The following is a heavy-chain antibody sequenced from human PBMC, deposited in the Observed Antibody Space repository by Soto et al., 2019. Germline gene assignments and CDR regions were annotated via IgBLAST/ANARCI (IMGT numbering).Heavy chain of an antibody. CDR1: GFTFSSYA. CDR3: AREPLNWGVFDY. CDR2: ISYDGSNK. V-gene: IGHV3-30-3*01. Sequence: QVQLVESGGGVVQPGRSLRLSCAASGFTFSSYAMHWVRQAPGKGLEWVAVISYDGSNKYYADSVKGRFTISRDNSKNTLYLQMNSLRAEDTAVYCCAREPLNWGVFDYWGQGTLVTVSS. J-gene: IGHJ4*02. D-gene: IGHD7-27*01.